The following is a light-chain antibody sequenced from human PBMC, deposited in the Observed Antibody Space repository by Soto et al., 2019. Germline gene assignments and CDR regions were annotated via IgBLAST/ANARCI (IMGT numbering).Light chain of an antibody. Sequence: DIQMTQSPSTLSASVGDRVTITCRASQNICTSVACYQQTPGNAPNLLISDASTLESGVLSRFGGSGSGTDFTLTISRLEAEDFAVYYCWQFSSYPLTFGGGTKVDIK. J-gene: IGKJ4*01. CDR1: QNICTS. V-gene: IGKV1-5*01. CDR3: WQFSSYPLT. CDR2: DAS.